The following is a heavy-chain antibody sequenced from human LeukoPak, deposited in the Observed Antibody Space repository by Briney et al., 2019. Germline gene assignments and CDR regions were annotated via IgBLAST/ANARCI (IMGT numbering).Heavy chain of an antibody. CDR2: ISSSGSTI. Sequence: PGGSLRLSCAASGFTFSSYSMNWVRQAPGKGLEWVSYISSSGSTIYYADSVKGRFTISRDNAKNSLYLQMNSLRAEDTAVYHCARDSSGWYHWFDLWGQGTLVTVSS. V-gene: IGHV3-48*04. CDR3: ARDSSGWYHWFDL. D-gene: IGHD6-19*01. J-gene: IGHJ5*02. CDR1: GFTFSSYS.